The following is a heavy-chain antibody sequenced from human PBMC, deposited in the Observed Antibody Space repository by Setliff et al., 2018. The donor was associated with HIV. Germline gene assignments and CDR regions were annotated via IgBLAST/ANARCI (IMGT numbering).Heavy chain of an antibody. CDR2: LYGHSST. D-gene: IGHD1-26*01. Sequence: SETLSLTCNVSGDSIGTGTHYWAWIRQPPGKGLAWIGRLYGHSSTYYTKSLRGRVPISADTSKNQFSLRLSSVTALDTAVYYCASPTSDLYSGSPEWGQGTLVTVSS. V-gene: IGHV4-39*01. J-gene: IGHJ4*02. CDR3: ASPTSDLYSGSPE. CDR1: GDSIGTGTHY.